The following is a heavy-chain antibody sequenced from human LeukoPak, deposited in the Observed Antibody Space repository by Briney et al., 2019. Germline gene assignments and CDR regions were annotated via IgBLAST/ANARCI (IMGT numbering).Heavy chain of an antibody. CDR1: GFTFTRYA. CDR3: AKSLFTSATGTGRAFHI. Sequence: PGGSLRLSCVASGFTFTRYAMNWVRQAPGKGLEWISGISASGDVTFHADRVKGRFAISRDNSKSTLYLQMTGLRAGDTAEYYCAKSLFTSATGTGRAFHIWGQGTMATVSS. CDR2: ISASGDVT. V-gene: IGHV3-23*01. J-gene: IGHJ3*02. D-gene: IGHD1-1*01.